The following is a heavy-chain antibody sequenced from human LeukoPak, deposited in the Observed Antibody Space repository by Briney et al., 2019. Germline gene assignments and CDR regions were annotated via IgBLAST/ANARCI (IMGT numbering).Heavy chain of an antibody. V-gene: IGHV4-61*05. Sequence: ASETLSLTCTVSGGSISSSSYYSGWIRQPPGKGLEWIGYIYYRGSTNHNPSLKSRVTISVDTSKNQFSLKLSSVTAADTAVYYCARVRGYYDSSGYLSFFDYWGQGTLVTVSS. CDR1: GGSISSSSYY. CDR2: IYYRGST. J-gene: IGHJ4*02. CDR3: ARVRGYYDSSGYLSFFDY. D-gene: IGHD3-22*01.